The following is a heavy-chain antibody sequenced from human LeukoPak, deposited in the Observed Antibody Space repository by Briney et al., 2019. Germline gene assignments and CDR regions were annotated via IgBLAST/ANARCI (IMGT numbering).Heavy chain of an antibody. CDR2: IYPGDSDT. J-gene: IGHJ4*02. CDR3: ARLSAETAPLTY. Sequence: GESLKISCKGSGYSFANYWIGWVRQMPGKGLEWMGIIYPGDSDTRYSPSFQGQVTISADKSISTACLQWSSLKASDTAMYYCARLSAETAPLTYWGQGTLVTVSS. D-gene: IGHD2-21*02. CDR1: GYSFANYW. V-gene: IGHV5-51*01.